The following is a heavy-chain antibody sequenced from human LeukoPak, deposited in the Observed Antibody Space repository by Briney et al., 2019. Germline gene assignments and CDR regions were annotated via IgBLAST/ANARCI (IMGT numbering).Heavy chain of an antibody. CDR3: ARDSPYSSSWYPTAYFDY. CDR1: GGSISSYY. J-gene: IGHJ4*02. V-gene: IGHV4-4*07. Sequence: PSETLSLTCTGSGGSISSYYWSWIRQPAGKGLEWIGRIYTSGSTNYNPSLKSRVTMSVDTSKNQFSLKLSSVTAADTAVYYCARDSPYSSSWYPTAYFDYWGQGTLVTVSS. CDR2: IYTSGST. D-gene: IGHD6-13*01.